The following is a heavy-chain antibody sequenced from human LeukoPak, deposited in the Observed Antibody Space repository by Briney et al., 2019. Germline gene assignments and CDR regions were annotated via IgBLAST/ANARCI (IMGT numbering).Heavy chain of an antibody. Sequence: GGSLRLSCAASGFTFSNYWMNWVRQAPGKGLAWVSRINTDGSDRSYADSVKGRFTISSDNAKNTLFLEMDSLRGEDTATYYCARGMDDIDYWGQGILITVSS. D-gene: IGHD3-9*01. CDR3: ARGMDDIDY. CDR1: GFTFSNYW. CDR2: INTDGSDR. V-gene: IGHV3-74*01. J-gene: IGHJ4*02.